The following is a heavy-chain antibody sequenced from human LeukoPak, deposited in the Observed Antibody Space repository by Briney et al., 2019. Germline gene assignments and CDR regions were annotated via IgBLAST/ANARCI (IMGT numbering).Heavy chain of an antibody. CDR3: ATALLRASTYMDV. Sequence: GGSLRLSCAASGFTFRTYAMNWVRQAPGKGLEWVSGIGVSGSTYYADSVKGRFTISRDNSKNTLYLQINSLRVEDTAVYYCATALLRASTYMDVGGEGTTVTVSS. CDR1: GFTFRTYA. J-gene: IGHJ6*03. V-gene: IGHV3-23*01. D-gene: IGHD1-1*01. CDR2: IGVSGST.